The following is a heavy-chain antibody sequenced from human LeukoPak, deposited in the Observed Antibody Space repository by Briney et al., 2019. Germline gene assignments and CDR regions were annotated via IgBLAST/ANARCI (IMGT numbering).Heavy chain of an antibody. V-gene: IGHV4-34*01. D-gene: IGHD1/OR15-1a*01. CDR2: INHSGST. CDR1: GGSFSGYY. Sequence: SETLSLTCAVYGGSFSGYYWSWIRQPPGKGLEWIGEINHSGSTNYNPSLKSRVTISVDPSKNQFSLKLSSVTAADTAVYYCARGRGTGTTWGQGTLVTVSS. CDR3: ARGRGTGTT. J-gene: IGHJ5*02.